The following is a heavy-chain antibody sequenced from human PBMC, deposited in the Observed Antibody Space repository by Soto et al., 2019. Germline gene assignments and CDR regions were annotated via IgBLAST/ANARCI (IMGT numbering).Heavy chain of an antibody. V-gene: IGHV3-23*01. CDR3: AKRVGDY. D-gene: IGHD1-26*01. Sequence: GSLRLSCAVSGLTFSSHAMGWVRQAPGKGLEWVSGISGGGGSTYYADSVKGRFTISRDNSKNTMYLQMKSLRAEDTAVYYCAKRVGDYWGQGTLVTVSS. CDR2: ISGGGGST. CDR1: GLTFSSHA. J-gene: IGHJ4*02.